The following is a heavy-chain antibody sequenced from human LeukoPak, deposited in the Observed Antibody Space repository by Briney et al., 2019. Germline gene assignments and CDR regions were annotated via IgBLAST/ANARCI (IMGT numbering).Heavy chain of an antibody. D-gene: IGHD3-10*01. J-gene: IGHJ4*02. CDR1: GGSISSGGYY. CDR2: IYYSGST. V-gene: IGHV4-31*03. CDR3: ARFTLGTGFDY. Sequence: SETLSLTCTVSGGSISSGGYYWSWIRQHPGKGLEWIGYIYYSGSTYYNPSLKSRVTISVDTSKNQFSLKLCSVTAADTAVYYCARFTLGTGFDYWGQGTLVTVSS.